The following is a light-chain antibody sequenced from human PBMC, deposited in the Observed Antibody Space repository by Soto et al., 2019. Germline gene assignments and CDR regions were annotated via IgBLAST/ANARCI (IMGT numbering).Light chain of an antibody. Sequence: DIQMTQSPSSLSASVGDRVTITCRASQGISNYLAWYQQKPGKVPKLLIYAASTLQSGVPSRFSGSGSGTDFTLTTSSLQPEDVATYYCQKYNSAPPWTFGQGTKVDI. V-gene: IGKV1-27*01. CDR3: QKYNSAPPWT. CDR2: AAS. J-gene: IGKJ1*01. CDR1: QGISNY.